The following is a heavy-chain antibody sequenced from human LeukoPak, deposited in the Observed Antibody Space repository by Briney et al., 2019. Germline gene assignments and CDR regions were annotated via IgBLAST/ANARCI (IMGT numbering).Heavy chain of an antibody. D-gene: IGHD3-22*01. CDR1: GYTFTAYY. CDR3: ARASYYYDSSGYPGYYFDY. Sequence: ASVKVSCKASGYTFTAYYLHWVRQAPGQGLEWMGWINPNSGGTNYAQKFQGRVTMTRDTSISTAYMELSRLRSDDTAVYYCARASYYYDSSGYPGYYFDYWGQGTLVTVSP. J-gene: IGHJ4*02. CDR2: INPNSGGT. V-gene: IGHV1-2*02.